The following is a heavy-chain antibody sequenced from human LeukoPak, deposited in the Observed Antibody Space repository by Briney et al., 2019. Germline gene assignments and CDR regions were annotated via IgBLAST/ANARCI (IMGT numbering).Heavy chain of an antibody. CDR1: GFTLSSYW. V-gene: IGHV3-7*03. D-gene: IGHD2-2*01. CDR3: ARVRGCSSTICHYFDY. J-gene: IGHJ4*02. Sequence: GGSLRLSCAASGFTLSSYWMSWVRQAPGKGLEWGANIKQDGSGKYYVDSVKGRFTISRDNAKNSLYLQMNSLRAEDTAVYYCARVRGCSSTICHYFDYWGQGTLVTVSS. CDR2: IKQDGSGK.